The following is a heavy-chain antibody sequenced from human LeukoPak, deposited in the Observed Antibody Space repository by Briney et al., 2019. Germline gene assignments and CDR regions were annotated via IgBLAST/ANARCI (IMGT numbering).Heavy chain of an antibody. CDR2: ISSSSSYI. V-gene: IGHV3-21*04. J-gene: IGHJ4*02. CDR3: ANSPTLLPAHFDY. CDR1: GFTFSSYS. Sequence: GGSLRLSCAASGFTFSSYSMNWVRQAPGKGLEWVSAISSSSSYIYYADSVKGRFTISRDNSKNTLYLQMNSLRAEDTAVYYCANSPTLLPAHFDYWGQGTLVTVSS. D-gene: IGHD2-15*01.